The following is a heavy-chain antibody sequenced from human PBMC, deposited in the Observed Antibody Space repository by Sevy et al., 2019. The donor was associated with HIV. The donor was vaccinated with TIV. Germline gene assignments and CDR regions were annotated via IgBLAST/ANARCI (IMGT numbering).Heavy chain of an antibody. V-gene: IGHV5-51*01. D-gene: IGHD2-15*01. CDR3: ARHVYCSSDTCYSPGYYYGMDV. CDR2: IYPGDSDT. J-gene: IGHJ6*02. Sequence: GESLKISCKGSGYIFSTYWISWVRQMPGKGLEWMGVIYPGDSDTRYSPSFQGQVTMSADKSISTAYLQWSSLRASDTAIYYGARHVYCSSDTCYSPGYYYGMDVWGQGTTVTVSS. CDR1: GYIFSTYW.